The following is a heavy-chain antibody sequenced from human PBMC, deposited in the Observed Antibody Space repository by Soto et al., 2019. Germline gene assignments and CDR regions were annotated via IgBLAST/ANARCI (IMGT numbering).Heavy chain of an antibody. CDR3: ARDKKLLLVHYDYGMDV. CDR2: ISSSGSTI. D-gene: IGHD2-15*01. V-gene: IGHV3-48*03. J-gene: IGHJ6*02. Sequence: CVSKDPGKGLEWVSYISSSGSTIYYADSVKGRFTISRDNAKNSLYLQMNSLRAEDTAVYYCARDKKLLLVHYDYGMDVWAQVTTFTV.